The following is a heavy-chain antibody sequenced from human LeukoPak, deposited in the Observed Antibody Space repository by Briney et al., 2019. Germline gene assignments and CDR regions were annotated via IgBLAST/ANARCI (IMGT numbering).Heavy chain of an antibody. V-gene: IGHV3-7*01. D-gene: IGHD6-6*01. CDR2: IKQDGSEK. CDR1: GFTFSSYW. CDR3: AKGVIAARPTVY. Sequence: PGGSLRLSCAASGFTFSSYWMSWVRQAPGKGLEWVANIKQDGSEKYYVDSVKGRFTISRDNSKNTLYLQMNSLRAEDTAVYYCAKGVIAARPTVYWGQGTLVTVSS. J-gene: IGHJ4*02.